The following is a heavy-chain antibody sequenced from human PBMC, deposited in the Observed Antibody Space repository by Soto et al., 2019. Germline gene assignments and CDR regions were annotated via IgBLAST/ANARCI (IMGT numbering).Heavy chain of an antibody. CDR3: THRSVRGYRGYV. V-gene: IGHV2-5*02. CDR2: IYWDDDK. Sequence: QITLKESGPTLVKPSQTLTLTCTFSGFSLNTSGLGVGWIRQPPGKAPEWLTVIYWDDDKRYSPSLQSRLTITKDVSKNQVVLTMTDMAPEDTATYYCTHRSVRGYRGYVWGQGLLVTVSS. CDR1: GFSLNTSGLG. J-gene: IGHJ4*02. D-gene: IGHD5-12*01.